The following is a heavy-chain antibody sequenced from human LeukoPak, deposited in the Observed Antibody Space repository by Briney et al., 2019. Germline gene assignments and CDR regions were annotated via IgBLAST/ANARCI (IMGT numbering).Heavy chain of an antibody. D-gene: IGHD3-22*01. J-gene: IGHJ4*02. Sequence: GGSLRLSCAASGFTVSSNYMSWVRQAPGKGLEWVSVIYSGGSTYYADSVKGRFTISRDNSKNTLYLQMNSLRAEDTAVYYCAGGLYYFDTSGYLYYWDQGTLVTVSS. CDR3: AGGLYYFDTSGYLYY. V-gene: IGHV3-53*01. CDR2: IYSGGST. CDR1: GFTVSSNY.